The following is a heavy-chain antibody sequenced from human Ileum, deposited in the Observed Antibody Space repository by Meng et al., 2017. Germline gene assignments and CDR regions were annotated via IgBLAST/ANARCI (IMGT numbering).Heavy chain of an antibody. Sequence: QVQVQRWGAVLLRPSSTLVLTCAFYCWSFSGYYWSWIRQPPGKGLEWIGEINHIGSTNYNPSLKSRVTISVDTSKNQFSLKLSSVTAADTAVYYCARGGPWFDPWGQGTLVTVSS. CDR1: CWSFSGYY. V-gene: IGHV4-34*01. CDR2: INHIGST. CDR3: ARGGPWFDP. J-gene: IGHJ5*02.